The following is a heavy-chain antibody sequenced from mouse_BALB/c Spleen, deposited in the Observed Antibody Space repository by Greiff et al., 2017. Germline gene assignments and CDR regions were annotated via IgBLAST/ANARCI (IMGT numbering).Heavy chain of an antibody. CDR3: ARDGVFPY. D-gene: IGHD2-10*02. Sequence: VQLQESGPGLVAPSQSLSITCTVSGFSLTSYGVHWVRQPPGKGLEWLGVIWAGGSTNYNSALMSRLSISKDNSKSQDFLKMNSLQTDDTAMYYCARDGVFPYWGQGTLVTVSA. V-gene: IGHV2-9*02. J-gene: IGHJ3*01. CDR1: GFSLTSYG. CDR2: IWAGGST.